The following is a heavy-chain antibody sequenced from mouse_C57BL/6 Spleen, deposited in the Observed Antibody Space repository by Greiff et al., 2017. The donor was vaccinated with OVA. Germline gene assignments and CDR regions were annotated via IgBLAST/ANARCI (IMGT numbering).Heavy chain of an antibody. J-gene: IGHJ2*01. Sequence: EVQLQQSGPELVKPGASVKISCKASGYTFTDYYMNWVKQSHGKSLEWIGDINPNNGGTSYNQKFKGKATLTVDKSSSTAYMELRSLTSEDSAVYYCARRGVTTVDYWGQGTTLTVSS. CDR2: INPNNGGT. V-gene: IGHV1-26*01. D-gene: IGHD1-1*01. CDR3: ARRGVTTVDY. CDR1: GYTFTDYY.